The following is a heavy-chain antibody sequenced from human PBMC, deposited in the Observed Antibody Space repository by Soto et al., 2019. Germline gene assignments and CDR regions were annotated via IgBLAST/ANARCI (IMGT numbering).Heavy chain of an antibody. CDR1: GFTFTDYW. J-gene: IGHJ4*02. D-gene: IGHD4-4*01. CDR3: ARETYRGFYFDY. Sequence: LRLSCAASGFTFTDYWTHWVRQAPGKGLVWVSRINSEGSRTSYADSVTGRFTISRDNAKNTLYLQMNSLRVEDTALYYCARETYRGFYFDYWGQGTLVTVSS. CDR2: INSEGSRT. V-gene: IGHV3-74*01.